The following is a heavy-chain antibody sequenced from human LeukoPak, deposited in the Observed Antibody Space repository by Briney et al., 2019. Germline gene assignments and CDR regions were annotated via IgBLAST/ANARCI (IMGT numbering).Heavy chain of an antibody. CDR2: ISAYNGNT. V-gene: IGHV1-18*01. Sequence: ASVKVSCKASGYTFTSYGISWVRQAPGQGLEWMGWISAYNGNTNYAQKLQGRVTMTTDTSTSTAYMELRSLRSDDTAVSYCASQADVGDWFDPWGQGTLVTVSS. CDR1: GYTFTSYG. CDR3: ASQADVGDWFDP. J-gene: IGHJ5*02.